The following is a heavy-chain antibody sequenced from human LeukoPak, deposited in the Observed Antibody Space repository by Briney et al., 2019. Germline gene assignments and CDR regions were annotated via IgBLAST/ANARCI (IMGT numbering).Heavy chain of an antibody. CDR2: INPKSGGT. V-gene: IGHV1-2*02. Sequence: GASVRVSCKASGYTFTGYYMHWVRQAPGQGLEWMGWINPKSGGTNYAQKFQGRVTMTRDTSISTAYMELSRLRSDDTAVYYCARDPAYSSGWYYGYFDYWGQGTLVTVSS. D-gene: IGHD6-19*01. CDR1: GYTFTGYY. J-gene: IGHJ4*02. CDR3: ARDPAYSSGWYYGYFDY.